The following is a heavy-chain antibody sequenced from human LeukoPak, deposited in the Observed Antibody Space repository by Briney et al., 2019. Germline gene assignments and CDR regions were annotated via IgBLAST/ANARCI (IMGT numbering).Heavy chain of an antibody. CDR3: ARAGLVDSSTYFYYFDC. CDR1: GCTFTGYY. V-gene: IGHV1-2*02. Sequence: ASVKVSCKASGCTFTGYYIHWVRQAPGQGLEWMGWINPNGGGTNSAQKFQGRVTMTRDTSTSTAYMELSGLRSDDTAVYYCARAGLVDSSTYFYYFDCWGQGTLVTVSS. J-gene: IGHJ4*02. CDR2: INPNGGGT. D-gene: IGHD6-13*01.